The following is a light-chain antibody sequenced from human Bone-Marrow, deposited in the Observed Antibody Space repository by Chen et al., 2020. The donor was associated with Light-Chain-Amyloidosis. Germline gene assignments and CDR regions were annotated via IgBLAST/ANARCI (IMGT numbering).Light chain of an antibody. CDR1: QSVSSAY. J-gene: IGKJ1*01. CDR2: GTS. Sequence: IVLTQSPGTLSLSPGERATLSCRASQSVSSAYLAWYQHKPGQAPRLLIYGTSGRAAGIPDRFSGSGSGTDFTLTISRLEPEDFAVYYCQQYGTFGTFGRGTKVEIK. V-gene: IGKV3-20*01. CDR3: QQYGTFGT.